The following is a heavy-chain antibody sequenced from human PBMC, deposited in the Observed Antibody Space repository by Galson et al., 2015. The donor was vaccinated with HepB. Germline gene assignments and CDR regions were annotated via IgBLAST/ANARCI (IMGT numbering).Heavy chain of an antibody. V-gene: IGHV2-5*01. J-gene: IGHJ4*02. D-gene: IGHD3/OR15-3a*01. Sequence: PALVKPTQTLTLTCYFFGFSLTTTMVGVGWIRQPPGRALEWLALIYWKDDKRYSPSLKRRLTITKDTSKNQVVLTLTNMDPVDTATYYCAHRRYFNGIWDWGDFDYWGQGALVTVSS. CDR3: AHRRYFNGIWDWGDFDY. CDR2: IYWKDDK. CDR1: GFSLTTTMVG.